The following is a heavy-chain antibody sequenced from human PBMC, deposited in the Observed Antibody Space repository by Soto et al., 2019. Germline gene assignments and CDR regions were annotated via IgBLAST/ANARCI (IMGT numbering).Heavy chain of an antibody. Sequence: QVQLVQSGAEVKKPGASVKVSCKASGYTFTSYAMHWVRQAPGQRLEWMGWINAGNGNTKYSQEFQGRVTITRDTSASTAYVELSSRRSEDSAVYYCARESSPYCTHGVCPFDYWGQGTLVRVSS. D-gene: IGHD2-8*01. J-gene: IGHJ4*02. CDR2: INAGNGNT. CDR1: GYTFTSYA. CDR3: ARESSPYCTHGVCPFDY. V-gene: IGHV1-3*01.